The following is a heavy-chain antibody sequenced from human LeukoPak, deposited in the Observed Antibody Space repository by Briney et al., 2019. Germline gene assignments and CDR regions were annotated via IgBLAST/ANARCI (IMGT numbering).Heavy chain of an antibody. V-gene: IGHV3-23*01. CDR1: GFPFSTND. CDR2: ISGSASGGT. Sequence: AGGSLRLSCAASGFPFSTNDMSWVRQAPGKGLEWVSAISGSASGGTTYEDSVKGRFTISRDNPKGTLYLQMNSLRAEDTAVYYCAKVKTHWYFDNWGQGALVTVSS. J-gene: IGHJ4*02. CDR3: AKVKTHWYFDN. D-gene: IGHD1-1*01.